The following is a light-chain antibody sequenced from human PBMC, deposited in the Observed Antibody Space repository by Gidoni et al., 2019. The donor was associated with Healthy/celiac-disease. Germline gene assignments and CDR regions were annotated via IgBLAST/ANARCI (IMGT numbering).Light chain of an antibody. CDR3: QQYYSYPT. CDR2: AAS. J-gene: IGKJ4*01. Sequence: AIRMTQSPSSFSASTGDRVTITCRASQGNSSSLAWYQQKPGKAPKLLIYAASTLQSGVPSRFSGSGSGTDFTLTISCLQSEDFATYYCQQYYSYPTFXGXTKVEIK. CDR1: QGNSSS. V-gene: IGKV1-8*01.